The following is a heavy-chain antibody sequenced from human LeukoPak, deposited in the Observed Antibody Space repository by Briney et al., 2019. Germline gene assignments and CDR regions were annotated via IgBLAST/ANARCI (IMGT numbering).Heavy chain of an antibody. CDR2: IYYSEIT. D-gene: IGHD1-26*01. CDR3: ARYLRGSHFDY. J-gene: IGHJ4*02. V-gene: IGHV4-39*01. CDR1: GGSISSSSYY. Sequence: PSETLSLTCTVPGGSISSSSYYWSWIRQPPGKGLQWIASIYYSEITYYNPSLKSRVTISVDTSKNQFSLNLSSVTAADTAVYYCARYLRGSHFDYWGQGTLVTVSS.